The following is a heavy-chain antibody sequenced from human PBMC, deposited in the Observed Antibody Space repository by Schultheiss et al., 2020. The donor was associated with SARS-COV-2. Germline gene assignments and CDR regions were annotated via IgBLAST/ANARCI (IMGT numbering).Heavy chain of an antibody. Sequence: SGPTLVKPTQTLTLTCTFSGFSLSTSGVSVGWIRQPPGKALEWLALIDWDDDKYYSTSLKTRLTISKDTSKNQVVLTMTNMDPVDTATYYCARIYDSGYGYGMDVWGQGTTVTVSS. CDR3: ARIYDSGYGYGMDV. CDR2: IDWDDDK. D-gene: IGHD5-12*01. J-gene: IGHJ6*02. CDR1: GFSLSTSGVS. V-gene: IGHV2-70*01.